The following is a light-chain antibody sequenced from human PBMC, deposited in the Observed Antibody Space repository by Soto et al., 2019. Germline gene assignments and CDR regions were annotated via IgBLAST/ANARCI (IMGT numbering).Light chain of an antibody. V-gene: IGKV1-33*01. Sequence: GDRVTITCQARQDIKHYLNWYQQKPGKAPNLLIYDTSVLETGVPSRFSGSKSGTDFTFTISSLQPEDFATYYCQQSYSTLITFGQGTRLEIK. CDR2: DTS. J-gene: IGKJ5*01. CDR3: QQSYSTLIT. CDR1: QDIKHY.